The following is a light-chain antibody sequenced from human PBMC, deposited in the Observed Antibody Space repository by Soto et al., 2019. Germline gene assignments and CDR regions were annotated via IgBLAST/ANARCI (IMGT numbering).Light chain of an antibody. CDR1: QSVSSN. V-gene: IGKV3-15*01. CDR2: GAS. CDR3: QQYTNWPPWT. Sequence: EILMTQSPATLSVSPGERATLSCRASQSVSSNLAWYQQKPGQAPRLLIYGASTRATGIPARFSGSGSGTEFTLTISSLQSEDFAVYYCQQYTNWPPWTFGQGTKVEIK. J-gene: IGKJ1*01.